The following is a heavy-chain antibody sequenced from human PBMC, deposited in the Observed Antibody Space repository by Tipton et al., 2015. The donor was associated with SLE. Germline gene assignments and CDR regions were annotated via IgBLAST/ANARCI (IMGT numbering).Heavy chain of an antibody. CDR3: ARGHGDPDYMDV. Sequence: LRLSCTVSGGSISSGSYYWSWIRQPAGKGLEWIGRIYTSGSTNYNPSLKSRVTISVDTSKNQFSLKLSSVTAADTAVYYCARGHGDPDYMDVWGKGTTVTVSS. CDR2: IYTSGST. V-gene: IGHV4-61*02. CDR1: GGSISSGSYY. J-gene: IGHJ6*03.